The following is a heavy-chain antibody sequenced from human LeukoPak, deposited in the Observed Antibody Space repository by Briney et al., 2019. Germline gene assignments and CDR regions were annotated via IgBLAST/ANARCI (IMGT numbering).Heavy chain of an antibody. J-gene: IGHJ4*02. CDR1: GFTFSGSA. V-gene: IGHV3-73*01. Sequence: GGTLRLSCAASGFTFSGSAMHWVRQASGKGLEWVGRIRSKANSYATAYAASVKGRFTISRDDSKNTAYLQMNSLKTEDTAVYYCTSKGGSGSYTSWGQGTLVTVSS. CDR2: IRSKANSYAT. D-gene: IGHD1-26*01. CDR3: TSKGGSGSYTS.